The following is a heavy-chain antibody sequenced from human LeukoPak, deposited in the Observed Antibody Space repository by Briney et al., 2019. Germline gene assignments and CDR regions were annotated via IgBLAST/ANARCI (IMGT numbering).Heavy chain of an antibody. CDR3: ARDNRAVTNEKYWYFDL. V-gene: IGHV4-34*09. J-gene: IGHJ2*01. CDR2: IYYSGST. D-gene: IGHD4-17*01. CDR1: GGSFSDYY. Sequence: SETLSLTCAVYGGSFSDYYWNWIRQPPGKGLEWIGYIYYSGSTYYNPSLKSRVTISVDTSKNQFSLKLSSVTAADTAVYYCARDNRAVTNEKYWYFDLWGRGTLVTVSS.